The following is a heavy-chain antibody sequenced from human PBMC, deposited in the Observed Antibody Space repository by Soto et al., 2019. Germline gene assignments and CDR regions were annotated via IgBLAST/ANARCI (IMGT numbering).Heavy chain of an antibody. Sequence: ASVKVSCKASGYTFTGYYLHWVRQAPGQGLEWMGWINPSSGGTNYAQKFQGRVTMTRDTSISTAYMELSRLRSDDTAVYYCARGRTGTTSYFDYWGQGNLVTVSS. CDR3: ARGRTGTTSYFDY. V-gene: IGHV1-2*02. CDR1: GYTFTGYY. CDR2: INPSSGGT. D-gene: IGHD1-1*01. J-gene: IGHJ4*02.